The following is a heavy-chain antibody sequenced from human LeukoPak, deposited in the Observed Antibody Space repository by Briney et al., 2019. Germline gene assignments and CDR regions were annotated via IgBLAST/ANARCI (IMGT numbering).Heavy chain of an antibody. V-gene: IGHV4-30-2*03. D-gene: IGHD6-13*01. CDR2: IYHSGST. CDR1: GGSISSGGYS. J-gene: IGHJ6*03. CDR3: ARHGEQQLPYYYYYYMDV. Sequence: SETLSLTCAVSGGSISSGGYSWSWIRQPPGKGLEWIGYIYHSGSTYYNPSLKSRVTISVDTSKNQFSLKLSSVTAADTAVYYCARHGEQQLPYYYYYYMDVWGKGTTVTVSS.